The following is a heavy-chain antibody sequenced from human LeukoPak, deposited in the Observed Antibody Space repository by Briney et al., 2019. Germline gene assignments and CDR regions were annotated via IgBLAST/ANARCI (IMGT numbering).Heavy chain of an antibody. Sequence: SVKVSCKASGGTFSSYAISWVRQAPGQGLEWMGRIIPIFGTANYAQKFQGRVTITTDESTSTAYMELSSLRSEDTAVYYCARSDYSGSYWAEYFQHWGQGTLVTVSS. J-gene: IGHJ1*01. D-gene: IGHD1-26*01. V-gene: IGHV1-69*05. CDR2: IIPIFGTA. CDR1: GGTFSSYA. CDR3: ARSDYSGSYWAEYFQH.